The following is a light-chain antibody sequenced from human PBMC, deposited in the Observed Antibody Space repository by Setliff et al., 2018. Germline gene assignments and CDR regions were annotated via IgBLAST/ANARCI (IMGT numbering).Light chain of an antibody. CDR2: EVT. V-gene: IGLV2-14*03. Sequence: QSVLTQPAAVSGPPGQSITISCTGTSSDVGTYNFVSWYQQHPAKAPKLLIYEVTKRPSGVSDRFSGSKSGNTASLTISGLQAEDEADYHCLSYTSKTTHALFGGGTKVTVL. CDR1: SSDVGTYNF. CDR3: LSYTSKTTHAL. J-gene: IGLJ2*01.